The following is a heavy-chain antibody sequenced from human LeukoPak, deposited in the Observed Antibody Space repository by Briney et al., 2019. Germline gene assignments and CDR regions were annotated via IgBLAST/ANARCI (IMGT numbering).Heavy chain of an antibody. CDR1: GYTFTGNY. CDR3: ARGQLRFLEWLPTKGLCDY. D-gene: IGHD3-3*01. Sequence: ASVKVSCRASGYTFTGNYIHWVRQAPGQGLEWMGWINPNSGGTKFAQRFQGRVSMTRDTSITTAYMDLSRLTSADTAVYYCARGQLRFLEWLPTKGLCDYWGQGTLVTVSS. CDR2: INPNSGGT. J-gene: IGHJ4*02. V-gene: IGHV1-2*02.